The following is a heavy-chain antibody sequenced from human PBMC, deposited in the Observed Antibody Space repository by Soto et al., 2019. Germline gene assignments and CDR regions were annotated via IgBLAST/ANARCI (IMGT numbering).Heavy chain of an antibody. Sequence: SVKVSCKASGFTFTSSAVQWVRQARGQRLEWIGWIVVGSGNTNYAQKFQERVTITRDMSTSTAYMELSSLRSEDTAVYYCAANPNYDFWSGYLSPFDYWGQGTLVTVS. V-gene: IGHV1-58*01. D-gene: IGHD3-3*01. CDR3: AANPNYDFWSGYLSPFDY. CDR2: IVVGSGNT. J-gene: IGHJ4*02. CDR1: GFTFTSSA.